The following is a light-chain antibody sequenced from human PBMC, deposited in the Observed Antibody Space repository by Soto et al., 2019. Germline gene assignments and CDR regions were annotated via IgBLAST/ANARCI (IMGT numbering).Light chain of an antibody. Sequence: VLTQSPATLGFSRSERAPLSSRATQSVSTYLAWYQQKPGQAPRLFIYDASNRATGIPARFSGSGSGTDFTLIISSLEPEDFAVYYCQQRSKWPITFGQGTRVDIK. CDR2: DAS. V-gene: IGKV3-11*01. J-gene: IGKJ5*01. CDR3: QQRSKWPIT. CDR1: QSVSTY.